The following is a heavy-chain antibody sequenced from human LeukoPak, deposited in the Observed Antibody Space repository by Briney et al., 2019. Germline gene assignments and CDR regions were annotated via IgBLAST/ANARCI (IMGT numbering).Heavy chain of an antibody. Sequence: GGSLRLSCTASGFTFSTYPMYWVRQAPGKGPEWVSAITGSGDATYYAESMKGRFTLSRDNSKDTLYLQMNSLGAEDTAVYYCASSRVYGYHDYWGQGTLVIVSS. D-gene: IGHD5-18*01. V-gene: IGHV3-23*01. J-gene: IGHJ4*02. CDR1: GFTFSTYP. CDR2: ITGSGDAT. CDR3: ASSRVYGYHDY.